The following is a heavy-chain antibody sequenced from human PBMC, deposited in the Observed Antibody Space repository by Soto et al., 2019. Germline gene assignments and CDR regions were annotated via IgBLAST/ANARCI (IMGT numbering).Heavy chain of an antibody. CDR2: IYYSGST. Sequence: SETLSLTCTVSGGSISSSSYYWGWIRQPPGKGLEWIGSIYYSGSTYYNPSLKSRVTISVDAPKNQFSLKLSSVTAADTAVYYCARSNLRSNGSAFDISGQGTMLTVSS. V-gene: IGHV4-39*01. J-gene: IGHJ3*02. CDR1: GGSISSSSYY. D-gene: IGHD4-17*01. CDR3: ARSNLRSNGSAFDI.